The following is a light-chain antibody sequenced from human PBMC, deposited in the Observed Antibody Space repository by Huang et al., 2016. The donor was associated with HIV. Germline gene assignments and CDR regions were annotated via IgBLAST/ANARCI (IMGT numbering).Light chain of an antibody. CDR1: QDISNY. CDR3: QHYDNLRT. Sequence: DIQMTQSPSSLSASVGDRVTITCQASQDISNYLNWYQQKPGKAPKLLIDDASNLETEVSSRFSGSGSGTDFTFTISSLQPEDIATYYCQHYDNLRTFGQGTKVEIK. V-gene: IGKV1-33*01. CDR2: DAS. J-gene: IGKJ1*01.